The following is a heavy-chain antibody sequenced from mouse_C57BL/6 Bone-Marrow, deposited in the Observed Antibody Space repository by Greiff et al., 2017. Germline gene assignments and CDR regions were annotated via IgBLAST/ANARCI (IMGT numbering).Heavy chain of an antibody. CDR1: GFTFSSYA. CDR2: ISDGGSYT. Sequence: EVQGVESGGGLVKPGGSLKLSCAASGFTFSSYAMSWVRQTPEKRLEWVATISDGGSYTYYPDNVKGRFTISRDNAKNNLYLQMSHLKSEDTAMYYCARDRGCYYAMDYWGQGTSVTVSS. J-gene: IGHJ4*01. CDR3: ARDRGCYYAMDY. V-gene: IGHV5-4*01.